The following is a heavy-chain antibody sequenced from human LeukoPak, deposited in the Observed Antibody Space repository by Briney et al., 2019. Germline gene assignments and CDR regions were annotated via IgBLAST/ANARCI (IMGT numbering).Heavy chain of an antibody. Sequence: SETLSLTCTVSGGSISSYYWSWIRQPPGKGLEWIGYIYYSGSTNYNPSLKSRVTISVDTSKNQFSLKLSSVTAADTAVYYCARSPGYSYGLGFFDYWGQGTLVTVSS. D-gene: IGHD5-18*01. CDR2: IYYSGST. V-gene: IGHV4-59*08. CDR1: GGSISSYY. CDR3: ARSPGYSYGLGFFDY. J-gene: IGHJ4*02.